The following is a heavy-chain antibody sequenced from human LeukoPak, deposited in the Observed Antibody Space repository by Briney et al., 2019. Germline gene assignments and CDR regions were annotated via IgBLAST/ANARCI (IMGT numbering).Heavy chain of an antibody. CDR1: GFTFSNYG. J-gene: IGHJ2*01. CDR3: AKDARTTVVNWYFDL. CDR2: ISGRGGST. Sequence: SGGSLRLSCTASGFTFSNYGMSWVRQAPGKGLEWVSSISGRGGSTSYADSVKGRFTISRDNSKNTLYLQMNSLRAEDTALYYCAKDARTTVVNWYFDLWGRGTLVTVSS. V-gene: IGHV3-23*01. D-gene: IGHD4-23*01.